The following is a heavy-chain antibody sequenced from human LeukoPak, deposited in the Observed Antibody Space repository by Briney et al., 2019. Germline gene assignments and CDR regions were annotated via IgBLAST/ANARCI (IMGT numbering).Heavy chain of an antibody. J-gene: IGHJ5*02. Sequence: PGRSLRLSCAASGFTFDDYAMHWVRQAPGKGREWVSGISWNSGSIGYADSVKGRFTISRDNAKNSLYLQMNSLRAEDTAFYYCAKATNYDILTGSWFDPWGQGTLVTVSS. D-gene: IGHD3-9*01. CDR3: AKATNYDILTGSWFDP. V-gene: IGHV3-9*01. CDR1: GFTFDDYA. CDR2: ISWNSGSI.